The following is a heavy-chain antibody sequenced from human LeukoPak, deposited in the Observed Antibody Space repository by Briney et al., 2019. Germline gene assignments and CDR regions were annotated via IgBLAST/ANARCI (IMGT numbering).Heavy chain of an antibody. CDR1: GGSISSSSYY. V-gene: IGHV4-39*01. CDR3: ARHVGSGGVFVVVPAANPPDY. J-gene: IGHJ4*02. CDR2: IYYSGST. Sequence: SETLSLTCTVSGGSISSSSYYWGWIRQPPGKGLEWIGSIYYSGSTYYNPSLKSRVTISVDTSKNQFSLKLSSVTAADTAVYYCARHVGSGGVFVVVPAANPPDYWGQGTLVTVSS. D-gene: IGHD2-2*01.